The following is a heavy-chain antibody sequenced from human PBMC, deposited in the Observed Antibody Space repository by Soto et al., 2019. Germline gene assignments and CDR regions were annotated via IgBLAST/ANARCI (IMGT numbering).Heavy chain of an antibody. CDR3: VRVRRGQMDY. Sequence: ASVKVSCKASGYLFTDYGIAWVRQAPGQGLEWMGWINVFNGDPRYAPNLQGRVTMTKDTSTNTASIELRSLRSDDTAVYFCVRVRRGQMDYWGQGSLVTVSS. J-gene: IGHJ4*02. D-gene: IGHD3-10*01. CDR2: INVFNGDP. V-gene: IGHV1-18*01. CDR1: GYLFTDYG.